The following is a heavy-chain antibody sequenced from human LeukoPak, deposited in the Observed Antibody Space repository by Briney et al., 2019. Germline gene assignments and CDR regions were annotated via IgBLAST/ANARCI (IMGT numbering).Heavy chain of an antibody. V-gene: IGHV4-39*02. CDR3: ARDYSNQRGFDY. J-gene: IGHJ4*02. Sequence: SEALSLTCTVSGGSISSSSYYWGWIRQPPGKGLEWIGSIYYSGSTYYNPSLKSRVTISVDTSKNQFSLKLSSVTAADTAVYYCARDYSNQRGFDYWGQGTLVTVSS. CDR2: IYYSGST. D-gene: IGHD4-11*01. CDR1: GGSISSSSYY.